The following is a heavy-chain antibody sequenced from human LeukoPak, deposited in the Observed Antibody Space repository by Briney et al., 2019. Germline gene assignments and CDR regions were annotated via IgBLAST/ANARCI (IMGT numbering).Heavy chain of an antibody. Sequence: GGSLRLSCAASGFTFSSYGMHWVRQARGKGLEWVAFIRYDGSNKYYADSVKGRFTISRDNSKNTLYLQMNSLRAEGTAVYYCAKDRGINDYGDYSGAFDIWGQGTMVTVSS. CDR2: IRYDGSNK. D-gene: IGHD4-17*01. J-gene: IGHJ3*02. V-gene: IGHV3-30*02. CDR3: AKDRGINDYGDYSGAFDI. CDR1: GFTFSSYG.